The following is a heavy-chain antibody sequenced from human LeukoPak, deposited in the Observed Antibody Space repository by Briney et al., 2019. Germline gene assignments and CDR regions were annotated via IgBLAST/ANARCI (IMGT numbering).Heavy chain of an antibody. CDR3: ASLRERSYYARGFDY. J-gene: IGHJ4*02. CDR1: GGSISTYY. V-gene: IGHV4-59*08. D-gene: IGHD1-26*01. Sequence: SETLSLTCTVSGGSISTYYWSWVRQPPGKGLEWVGNIYYSGSTYYNPSLKRRGTISVGTSKNQFSLKRKSGTAADTAVYYCASLRERSYYARGFDYWGQGTLVTVSS. CDR2: IYYSGST.